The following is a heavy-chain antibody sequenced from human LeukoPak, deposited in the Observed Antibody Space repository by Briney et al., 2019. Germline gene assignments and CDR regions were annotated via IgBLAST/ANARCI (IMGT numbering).Heavy chain of an antibody. CDR3: ANALLYYYGSGSYFRVDAFDI. D-gene: IGHD3-10*01. CDR1: GFTFSSYG. V-gene: IGHV3-30*18. Sequence: GGSLRLPCAASGFTFSSYGMHWVRQAPGKGLEWVAVISYDGSNKYYADSVKGRFTISRDNSKNTLYLQMNSLRAEDTAVYYCANALLYYYGSGSYFRVDAFDIWGQGTMVTVSS. CDR2: ISYDGSNK. J-gene: IGHJ3*02.